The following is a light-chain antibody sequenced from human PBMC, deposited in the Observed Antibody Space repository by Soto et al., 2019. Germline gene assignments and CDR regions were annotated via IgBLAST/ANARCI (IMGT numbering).Light chain of an antibody. Sequence: QSALTQPGSVSGSPGQSVTISCTGTSSDVGGYNYVSWYQQHPGKAPKLMIYDVSNRPSGIPDRFSGSKSGNTASMTISGLQAEDEAHYYCSSYAGSHTYVFGTGTKLTVL. J-gene: IGLJ1*01. V-gene: IGLV2-11*01. CDR2: DVS. CDR3: SSYAGSHTYV. CDR1: SSDVGGYNY.